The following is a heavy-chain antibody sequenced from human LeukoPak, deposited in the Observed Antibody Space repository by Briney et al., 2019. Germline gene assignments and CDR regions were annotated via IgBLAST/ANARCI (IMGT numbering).Heavy chain of an antibody. CDR1: GFTFSDYY. V-gene: IGHV3-11*04. J-gene: IGHJ6*03. CDR2: ISSSGSTI. D-gene: IGHD3-3*01. Sequence: GGSLRLSCAASGFTFSDYYMSWIRQAPGKGLEWVACISSSGSTIYYADSVKGRFTISRDNAKNSLYLQMNSLRAEDTAVYYCAGDGAYYDFWSGYSLYYYYMDVWGKGTTVTISS. CDR3: AGDGAYYDFWSGYSLYYYYMDV.